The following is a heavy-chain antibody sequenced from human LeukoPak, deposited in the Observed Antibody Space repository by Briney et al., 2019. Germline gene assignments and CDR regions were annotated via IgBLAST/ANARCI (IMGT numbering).Heavy chain of an antibody. D-gene: IGHD5-18*01. V-gene: IGHV3-30*02. CDR2: IRYDGSEE. J-gene: IGHJ4*02. CDR3: AKGYTYTFDYFDS. Sequence: GGPRLSFSAAGITFSSYCIHWGRPAPGKGGNWVAFIRYDGSEEYYADSVKGRFTISRDNSKKTLYLQMNSLRAEDTAVYYCAKGYTYTFDYFDSWGQGTLVTVSS. CDR1: GITFSSYC.